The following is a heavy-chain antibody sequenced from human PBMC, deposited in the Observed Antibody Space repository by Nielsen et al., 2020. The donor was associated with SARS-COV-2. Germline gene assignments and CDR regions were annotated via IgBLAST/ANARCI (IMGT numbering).Heavy chain of an antibody. CDR1: GGSISSGSYY. CDR2: IYTSGST. Sequence: SETLSLTCTVSGGSISSGSYYWSWIRQPAGKGLEWIGRIYTSGSTNYNPSLKSRVTISVDTSKNQFSLKLSSVTAADTAVYYCASGSVRGWFDPWGQGTLVTVSS. J-gene: IGHJ5*02. V-gene: IGHV4-61*02. D-gene: IGHD3-10*01. CDR3: ASGSVRGWFDP.